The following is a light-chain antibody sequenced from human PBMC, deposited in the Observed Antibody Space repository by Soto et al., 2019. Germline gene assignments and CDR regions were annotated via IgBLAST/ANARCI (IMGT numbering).Light chain of an antibody. CDR3: QHANSFPRT. J-gene: IGKJ3*01. V-gene: IGKV1-12*01. Sequence: DIQMTRSPSCVAAAGGDRFTITCRAIQGISSWLEWYQQKPGKAPKLLIYAASSLQSGVPPRFSGSGSGTDFTVTINNLQTEDFATYYCQHANSFPRTFAPVTKV. CDR1: QGISSW. CDR2: AAS.